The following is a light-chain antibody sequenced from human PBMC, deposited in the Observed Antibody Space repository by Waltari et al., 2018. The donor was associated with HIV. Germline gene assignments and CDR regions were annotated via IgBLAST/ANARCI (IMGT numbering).Light chain of an antibody. CDR2: DAS. CDR3: QHRGDWYT. Sequence: EIVLSQSPASLSLSPGERATLSCRASQSLSNYLAWYQLKPGQAPRLLIYDASTRVTGIPARFRGSGSGTDFTLTISSLDPGDFAIYYCQHRGDWYTFGQGTKLEI. V-gene: IGKV3-11*01. J-gene: IGKJ2*01. CDR1: QSLSNY.